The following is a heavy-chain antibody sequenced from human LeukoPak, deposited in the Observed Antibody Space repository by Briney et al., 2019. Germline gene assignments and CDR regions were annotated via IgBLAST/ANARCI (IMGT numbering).Heavy chain of an antibody. Sequence: SETLSLTCTVSGGSISSYYWSWIRQPPGKGLEWIGYIYYSGSTNYNPSLKSRVTISVDTSKNQFSLRLSSVTAADTAVYYCARRTLYSSRQRNYYYYYMDVWGKGTTVTVSS. V-gene: IGHV4-59*01. J-gene: IGHJ6*03. CDR2: IYYSGST. CDR1: GGSISSYY. CDR3: ARRTLYSSRQRNYYYYYMDV. D-gene: IGHD6-13*01.